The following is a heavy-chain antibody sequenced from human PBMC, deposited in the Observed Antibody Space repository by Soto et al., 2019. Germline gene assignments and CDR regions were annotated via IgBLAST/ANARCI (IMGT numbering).Heavy chain of an antibody. V-gene: IGHV3-23*01. CDR3: AKSRGDICTTDYLDY. CDR1: GFTFSSNS. CDR2: ISGRGGST. D-gene: IGHD2-8*01. J-gene: IGHJ4*02. Sequence: EVQLLESGGGLVQPGGSLKLSCAASGFTFSSNSMSWVRQAPGKGLEWVSGISGRGGSTYYANSVKGRFTISRDNSEKMPFLQLYSRRSEDTAVYCCAKSRGDICTTDYLDYWGQGTLITVSS.